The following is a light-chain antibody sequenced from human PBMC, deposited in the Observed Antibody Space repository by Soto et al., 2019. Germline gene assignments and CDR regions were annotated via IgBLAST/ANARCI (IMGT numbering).Light chain of an antibody. CDR2: GAS. Sequence: EIVMTQSPATLSVSPGERATLSCRASQSVSSNLAWYQQKPGQAPRLLISGASTRATGIPAKFSGSGSGTEFTLSISSLQTEDFAVYYCQQYNNWPPTFGHGTNVEIK. CDR3: QQYNNWPPT. CDR1: QSVSSN. V-gene: IGKV3-15*01. J-gene: IGKJ1*01.